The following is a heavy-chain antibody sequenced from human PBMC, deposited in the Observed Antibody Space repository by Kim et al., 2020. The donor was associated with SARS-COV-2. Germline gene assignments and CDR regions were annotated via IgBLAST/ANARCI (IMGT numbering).Heavy chain of an antibody. Sequence: GGSLRLSCAASGFTFSDYYMSWIRQAPGKGLEWVSYISISSSYTNYADSVKGRFTISRDNAKNSLYLQMNSLRAEDAAVYYCARGGFPFDYWGQGTLVTVSS. CDR3: ARGGFPFDY. CDR1: GFTFSDYY. CDR2: ISISSSYT. J-gene: IGHJ4*02. V-gene: IGHV3-11*06.